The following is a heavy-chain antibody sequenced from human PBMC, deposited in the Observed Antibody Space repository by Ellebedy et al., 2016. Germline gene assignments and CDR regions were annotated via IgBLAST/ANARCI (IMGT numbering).Heavy chain of an antibody. CDR2: ISSSSSTI. D-gene: IGHD1-26*01. Sequence: GGSLRLSXAASGFTFSSYSMNWVRQAPGKGLEWVSYISSSSSTIYYADSVKGRFTISRDNSKNTLYLQMNSLRAEDTAVYYCAREKQGELLDAFDIWGQGTMVTVSS. V-gene: IGHV3-48*01. CDR1: GFTFSSYS. CDR3: AREKQGELLDAFDI. J-gene: IGHJ3*02.